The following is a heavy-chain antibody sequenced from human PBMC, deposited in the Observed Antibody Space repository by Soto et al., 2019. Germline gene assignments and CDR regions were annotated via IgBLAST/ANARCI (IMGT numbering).Heavy chain of an antibody. CDR3: ARGSSGAPLYYFDC. Sequence: PGGSVRLSCAASGFTFSSYAMSWVRQAPGKGLEWVSAISGSGGSTYYADSVKGRFTISRDNSKNTLYLQMNSLRAEDTAVYYCARGSSGAPLYYFDCWGQGTLVTVSS. CDR1: GFTFSSYA. V-gene: IGHV3-23*01. D-gene: IGHD6-19*01. CDR2: ISGSGGST. J-gene: IGHJ4*02.